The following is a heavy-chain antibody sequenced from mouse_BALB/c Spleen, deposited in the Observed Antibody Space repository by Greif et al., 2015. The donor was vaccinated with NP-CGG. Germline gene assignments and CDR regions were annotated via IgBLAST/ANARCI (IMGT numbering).Heavy chain of an antibody. D-gene: IGHD4-1*01. J-gene: IGHJ3*01. CDR2: IWGDGCT. CDR1: GFSLTSYG. V-gene: IGHV2-3*01. Sequence: VQLQLSGPCLVAPSQSLSITCTVSGFSLTSYGVSWVRQPPGKGLEWLGVIWGDGCTNYHSALLSRLSISKDNSKSXGFLKLNSLQTDDTASYYCAILELTGTFACWGQGTLVTVSA. CDR3: AILELTGTFAC.